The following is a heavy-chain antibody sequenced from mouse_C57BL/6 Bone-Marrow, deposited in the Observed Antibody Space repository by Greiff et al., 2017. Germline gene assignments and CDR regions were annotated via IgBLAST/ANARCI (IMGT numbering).Heavy chain of an antibody. CDR3: ARHPTVVARDAMDY. CDR1: EYEFPSHD. Sequence: EVKLVESGGGLVQPGESLKLSCESNEYEFPSHDMSWVRKTPEKRLELVAAINSDGGSTYYPDTMARRFIISRDNTKKTLYLQMSSLRSEDTALYYCARHPTVVARDAMDYWGQGTSVTVSS. V-gene: IGHV5-2*01. J-gene: IGHJ4*01. CDR2: INSDGGST. D-gene: IGHD1-1*01.